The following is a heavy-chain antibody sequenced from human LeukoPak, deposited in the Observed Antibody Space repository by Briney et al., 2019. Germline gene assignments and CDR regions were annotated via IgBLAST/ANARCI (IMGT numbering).Heavy chain of an antibody. D-gene: IGHD1-1*01. CDR1: GDSISSSSYY. CDR2: IYYSRST. V-gene: IGHV4-61*01. CDR3: ARELEPIDAFDI. J-gene: IGHJ3*02. Sequence: SETLSLTCTVSGDSISSSSYYWSWIRQPPGKGLEWIGYIYYSRSTNYNPSLKSRVTMSVDTSKNQFSLKLSSVTAADTAVYYCARELEPIDAFDIWGQGTMVTVSS.